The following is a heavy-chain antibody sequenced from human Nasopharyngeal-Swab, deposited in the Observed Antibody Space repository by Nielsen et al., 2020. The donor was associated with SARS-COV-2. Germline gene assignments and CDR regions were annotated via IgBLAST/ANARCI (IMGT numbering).Heavy chain of an antibody. CDR2: IWYDGSNK. V-gene: IGHV3-33*01. J-gene: IGHJ4*02. Sequence: VRQAPGKGLEWVAVIWYDGSNKYYADSVKGRFTISRDNSKNTLYLQMNSLRAEDTAVYYCARDKVRGRGVSGTTIFGVVFGYWGQGTLVTVSS. CDR3: ARDKVRGRGVSGTTIFGVVFGY. D-gene: IGHD3-3*01.